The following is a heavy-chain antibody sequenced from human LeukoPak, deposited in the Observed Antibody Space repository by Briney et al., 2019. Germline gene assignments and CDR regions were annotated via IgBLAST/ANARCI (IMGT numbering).Heavy chain of an antibody. Sequence: EGSLRLSRAASGFTFSNAWMSWVRQAPGKGLEWVGRIKSKTDGGTTDYAAPVKGRFTISGDDSKNTLYRQMTSLKTEDTAVYYCTTRLAYDFWSGYYRLGTFDYWGQGTLVTVSS. D-gene: IGHD3-3*01. CDR1: GFTFSNAW. CDR3: TTRLAYDFWSGYYRLGTFDY. CDR2: IKSKTDGGTT. V-gene: IGHV3-15*01. J-gene: IGHJ4*02.